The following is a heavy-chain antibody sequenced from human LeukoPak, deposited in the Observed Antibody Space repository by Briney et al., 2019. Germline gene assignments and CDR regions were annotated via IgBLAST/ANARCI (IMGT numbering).Heavy chain of an antibody. CDR2: IYYSGST. J-gene: IGHJ3*02. V-gene: IGHV4-30-4*07. CDR1: GYSISSGGYS. CDR3: AREFVDYYGSGGYYFDAFDI. Sequence: SETLSLTCTVSGYSISSGGYSWSWIRQPPGKGLEWIGYIYYSGSTYYNPSLKSRVTISVDTSKNQFSLKLSSVTAADTAVYYCAREFVDYYGSGGYYFDAFDIWGQGTMVTVSS. D-gene: IGHD3-10*01.